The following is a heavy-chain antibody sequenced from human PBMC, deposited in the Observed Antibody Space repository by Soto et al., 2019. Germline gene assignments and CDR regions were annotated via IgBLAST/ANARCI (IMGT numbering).Heavy chain of an antibody. CDR2: ISAYNGNT. J-gene: IGHJ6*02. D-gene: IGHD5-18*01. Sequence: SVKVSCKASGYTFTSYGISWVRQAPGQGLEWMGWISAYNGNTNYAQKLQGRVTMTTDTSTSTAYMELRSLRSDDTAVYYCARRATLTAMAVDIYGMDVWGQGTTVTVSS. CDR1: GYTFTSYG. V-gene: IGHV1-18*01. CDR3: ARRATLTAMAVDIYGMDV.